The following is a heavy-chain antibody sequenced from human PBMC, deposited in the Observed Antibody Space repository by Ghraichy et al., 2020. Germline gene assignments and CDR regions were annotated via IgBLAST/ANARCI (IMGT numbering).Heavy chain of an antibody. Sequence: GGSLRLSCAASGFTFDDYTMHWVRQPPGKGLEWVSLVNRNGATTFYADSVKGRFTISRDNSKNSLYLQMNSLRTDDTALYYCLKEFLGTQFLLLSWVQGPGVTVPS. V-gene: IGHV3-43*01. CDR3: LKEFLGTQFLLLS. CDR2: VNRNGATT. CDR1: GFTFDDYT. J-gene: IGHJ5*02. D-gene: IGHD7-27*01.